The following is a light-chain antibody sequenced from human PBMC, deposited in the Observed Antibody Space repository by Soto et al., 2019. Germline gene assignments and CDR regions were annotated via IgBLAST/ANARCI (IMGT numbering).Light chain of an antibody. CDR1: QGISNF. CDR2: AAS. J-gene: IGKJ4*01. V-gene: IGKV1-27*01. Sequence: DIQMTQSPSSLSASVGDRVSITCRASQGISNFLAWYQHKPGKVPKLLIYAASTLQSGVPSRFSGSGSGTDFTLTISSLQPEYVATYYCQKYNSAPSLTFGGGTKVEIK. CDR3: QKYNSAPSLT.